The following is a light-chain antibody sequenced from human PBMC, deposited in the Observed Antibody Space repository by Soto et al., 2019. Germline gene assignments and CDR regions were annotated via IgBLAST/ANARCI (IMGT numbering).Light chain of an antibody. CDR3: KQYNTYPWT. CDR2: KTS. V-gene: IGKV1-5*03. CDR1: QTINNW. J-gene: IGKJ1*01. Sequence: DVQMTQSHSTLSASVGDRVTITCRSSQTINNWLAWYQQRPGKAPTFLIYKTSTLETGVPSRFSGSGSGTEFTLTISSLQPEDFAIYYCKQYNTYPWTFGQGTRVES.